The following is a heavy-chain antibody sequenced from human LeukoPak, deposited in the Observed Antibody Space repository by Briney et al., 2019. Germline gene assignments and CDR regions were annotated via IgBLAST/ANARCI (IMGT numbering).Heavy chain of an antibody. V-gene: IGHV3-72*01. CDR2: TTNKANSYTT. CDR3: ARRYCIGGNCRYSDY. CDR1: GFTLSDHY. Sequence: GGSLRLSCAASGFTLSDHYMDWVRQAPGKGLEWVGRTTNKANSYTTEYAAPVKGRFTISRDDSKNSLYLQMNSLKTEDTAVYYRARRYCIGGNCRYSDYWGQGTLVTVSS. J-gene: IGHJ4*02. D-gene: IGHD2-15*01.